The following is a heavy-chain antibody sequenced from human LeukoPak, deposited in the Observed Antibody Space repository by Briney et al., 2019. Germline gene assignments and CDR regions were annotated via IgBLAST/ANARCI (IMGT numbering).Heavy chain of an antibody. CDR1: GFTLSSYW. CDR2: INHEK. CDR3: ARPTSHYYYYYMDV. Sequence: GGSLRLSCAASGFTLSSYWMSWVRQAPGKGLEWLANINHEKYYVDSVKGRFTTSRDNATNTLFLQMNSLRADDTAVYYCARPTSHYYYYYMDVRGKGTTVTISS. J-gene: IGHJ6*03. V-gene: IGHV3-7*01.